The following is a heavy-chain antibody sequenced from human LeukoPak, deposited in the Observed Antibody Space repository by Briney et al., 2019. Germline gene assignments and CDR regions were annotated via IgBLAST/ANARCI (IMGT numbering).Heavy chain of an antibody. Sequence: GASVKVSCKASGYTFTGYYMHWVRQAPGQGLEWMGWINPNSGGTNYAQKFQGRVTMTRDTSISTAYMELSRLRSDDTAVYYCARGHGDYFGLTNWFDPWGQGTLVTVSS. D-gene: IGHD4-17*01. CDR2: INPNSGGT. J-gene: IGHJ5*02. V-gene: IGHV1-2*02. CDR1: GYTFTGYY. CDR3: ARGHGDYFGLTNWFDP.